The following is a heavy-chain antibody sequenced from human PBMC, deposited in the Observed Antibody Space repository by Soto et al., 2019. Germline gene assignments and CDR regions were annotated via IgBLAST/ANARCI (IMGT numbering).Heavy chain of an antibody. V-gene: IGHV3-7*01. CDR3: ARTSGYAFDY. J-gene: IGHJ4*02. CDR2: INPDGSEK. Sequence: GGSLRLSCAASGFSFSNVWMTWVRQAPGKGLECLACINPDGSEKYYVGSVKGRFTISRDNSKNTLYLQMGSLRAEDMAVYYCARTSGYAFDYWGRGTLVTVSS. D-gene: IGHD5-12*01. CDR1: GFSFSNVW.